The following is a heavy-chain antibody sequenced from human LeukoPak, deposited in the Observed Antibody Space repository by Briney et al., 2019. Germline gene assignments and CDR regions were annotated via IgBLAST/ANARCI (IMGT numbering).Heavy chain of an antibody. Sequence: PGGSLRLSCAASGFTFSDHYMAWIRQAPGKGLEWISYIRGSGTDINYADSVKGRFTISRDNAKNSLSLQMNSLRVEDTAVYYCVTDCQIRFAGYWGQRTLVTVSS. J-gene: IGHJ4*02. CDR3: VTDCQIRFAGY. V-gene: IGHV3-11*01. CDR2: IRGSGTDI. CDR1: GFTFSDHY. D-gene: IGHD3-3*01.